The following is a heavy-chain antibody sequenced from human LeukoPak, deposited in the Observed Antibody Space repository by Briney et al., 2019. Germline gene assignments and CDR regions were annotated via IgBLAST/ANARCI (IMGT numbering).Heavy chain of an antibody. Sequence: VSVKVSCKASGYTFTSYAMNWVRQAPGQGLEWMGWINANTGNPTYAQGFTGRFVFSLDTSVSTAYLQISSLKAEDTAVYYCARDRYSYGPRRIDYWGQGTLVTVSS. CDR3: ARDRYSYGPRRIDY. CDR2: INANTGNP. CDR1: GYTFTSYA. D-gene: IGHD5-18*01. J-gene: IGHJ4*02. V-gene: IGHV7-4-1*02.